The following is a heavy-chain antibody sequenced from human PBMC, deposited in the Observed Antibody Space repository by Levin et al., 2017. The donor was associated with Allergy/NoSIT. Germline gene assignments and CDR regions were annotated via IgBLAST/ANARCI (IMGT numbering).Heavy chain of an antibody. D-gene: IGHD3-10*01. CDR2: IKQDGSEK. Sequence: LSLPFSSSFFPFLLSFLLFFLPSPFQRLEWVGNIKQDGSEKHYVDSVKGRFSISRDNAKNSLYLQMNSLRVEDTAVYYCASRIDGSYWWGQGTLVTVSS. J-gene: IGHJ4*02. CDR1: FFPFLLSF. V-gene: IGHV3-7*01. CDR3: ASRIDGSYW.